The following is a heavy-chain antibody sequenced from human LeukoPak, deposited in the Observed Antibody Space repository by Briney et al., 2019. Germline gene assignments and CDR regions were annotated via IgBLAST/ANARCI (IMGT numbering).Heavy chain of an antibody. J-gene: IGHJ4*02. V-gene: IGHV4-34*01. CDR3: ARWIVVVPAARRYFDY. CDR2: TNHSGGT. CDR1: GGSFSGYY. Sequence: SETLSLTCAVYGGSFSGYYWSWIRQPPGKGLEWIGETNHSGGTNYNPSLKSRVTISVDTSKNQFSLKLSSVTAADTAVYYCARWIVVVPAARRYFDYWGQGTMVTVSS. D-gene: IGHD2-2*01.